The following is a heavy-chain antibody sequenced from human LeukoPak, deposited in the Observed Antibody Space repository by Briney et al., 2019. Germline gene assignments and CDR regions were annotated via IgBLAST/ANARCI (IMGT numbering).Heavy chain of an antibody. Sequence: SETLSLTCAVSGGSISSSSYYWGWIRQPPGKGLEWHGSIYYSGRTYYNPSLKSRVTISVDTSKNHFSLKLSSVTAADTAVFYSARLRFQEMALDYWGQGTLVTVSS. V-gene: IGHV4-39*02. CDR1: GGSISSSSYY. CDR2: IYYSGRT. CDR3: ARLRFQEMALDY. D-gene: IGHD5-24*01. J-gene: IGHJ4*02.